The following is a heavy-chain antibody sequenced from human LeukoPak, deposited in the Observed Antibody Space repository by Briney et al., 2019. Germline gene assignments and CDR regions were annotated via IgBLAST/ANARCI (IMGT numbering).Heavy chain of an antibody. CDR1: GYTFTSYG. V-gene: IGHV1-18*01. CDR2: ISAYNGNT. J-gene: IGHJ5*02. CDR3: ARVVEMEGGNWFDP. D-gene: IGHD5-24*01. Sequence: ASVKVSCKASGYTFTSYGISWVRQAPGQGLEWMGWISAYNGNTNYAQKLQGRVTITADKSTSTAYMELSSLRSEDTAVYYCARVVEMEGGNWFDPWGQGTLVTVSS.